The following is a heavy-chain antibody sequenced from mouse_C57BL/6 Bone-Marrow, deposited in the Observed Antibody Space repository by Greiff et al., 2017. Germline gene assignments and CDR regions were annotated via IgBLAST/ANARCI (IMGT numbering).Heavy chain of an antibody. V-gene: IGHV6-3*01. CDR1: GFTFSNYW. CDR3: TEYDDGYYETDAFAY. Sequence: EVKVVESGGGLVQPGGSMKLSCVASGFTFSNYWMNWVRQSPEKGLEWVAQIRLKSDNYATHYAESVKGRFTISRDDSKSSVYLQMNNLRAEDTGIYYCTEYDDGYYETDAFAYWGQGTLVTVSA. CDR2: IRLKSDNYAT. D-gene: IGHD2-3*01. J-gene: IGHJ3*01.